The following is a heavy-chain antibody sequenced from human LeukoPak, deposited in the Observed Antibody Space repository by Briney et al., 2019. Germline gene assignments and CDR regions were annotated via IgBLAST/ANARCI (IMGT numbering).Heavy chain of an antibody. J-gene: IGHJ4*02. CDR3: ATVDSSGYYREFDY. V-gene: IGHV1-24*01. Sequence: ASVKVSCKVSGYTLTELSMHWVRQAPGKGLEWMGGFDPEDGETIYAQKFQGRVTMTEDTSTDTAYVELSSLRSEDTAVYYCATVDSSGYYREFDYWGQGTLVTVSS. CDR2: FDPEDGET. D-gene: IGHD3-22*01. CDR1: GYTLTELS.